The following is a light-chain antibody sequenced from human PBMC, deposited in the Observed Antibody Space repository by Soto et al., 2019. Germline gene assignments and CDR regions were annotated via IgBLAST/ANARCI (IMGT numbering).Light chain of an antibody. Sequence: QSALTQPASVSGSPGQSITISCTGTSSDIGGHNYVSWYQQAPGKAPKLMIYEVTNRPSGVSNRFSGSKSGNTASLTISGLQPEDEADYYRSSFSNSITPCVFGTGTKFTVL. J-gene: IGLJ1*01. CDR2: EVT. V-gene: IGLV2-14*01. CDR1: SSDIGGHNY. CDR3: SSFSNSITPCV.